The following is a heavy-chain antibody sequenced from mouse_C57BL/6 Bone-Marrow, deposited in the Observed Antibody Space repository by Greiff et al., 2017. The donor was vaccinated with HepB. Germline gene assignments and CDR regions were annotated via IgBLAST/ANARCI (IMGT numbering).Heavy chain of an antibody. CDR1: GYTFTSYW. CDR2: IDPSDSYT. D-gene: IGHD2-1*01. V-gene: IGHV1-69*01. J-gene: IGHJ3*01. CDR3: ARAGCGNYHAGFAY. Sequence: QVQLQQPGAELVMPGASVKLSCKASGYTFTSYWMHWVKQRPGQGLEWIGEIDPSDSYTNYNQKFKGKSTLTVDKSSSTAYMQLSSLTSEDSAVYYCARAGCGNYHAGFAYWGQGTLVTVSA.